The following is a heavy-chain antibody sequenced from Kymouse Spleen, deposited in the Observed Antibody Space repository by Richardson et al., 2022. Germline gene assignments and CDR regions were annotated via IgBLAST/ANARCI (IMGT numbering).Heavy chain of an antibody. J-gene: IGHJ5*02. CDR2: IYYSGST. V-gene: IGHV4-39*01. CDR3: ARYILTGYPFDP. D-gene: IGHD3-9*01. CDR1: GGSISSSSYY. Sequence: QLQLQESGPGLVKPSETLSLTCTVSGGSISSSSYYWGWIRQPPGKGLEWIGSIYYSGSTYYNPSLKSRVTISVDTSKNQFSLKLSSVTAADTAVYYCARYILTGYPFDPWGQGTLVTVSS.